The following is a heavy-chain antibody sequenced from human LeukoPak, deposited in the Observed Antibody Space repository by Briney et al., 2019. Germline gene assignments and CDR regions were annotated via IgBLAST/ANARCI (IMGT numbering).Heavy chain of an antibody. V-gene: IGHV3-48*03. CDR2: ISSSGTTI. CDR1: GFTFSSYE. Sequence: PGGSLRLSCAASGFTFSSYEMNWVRQAPGKGLEWVSYISSSGTTIYYADSVKGQFTISRDNAKNSLYLQMNSLRAEDTAVYYCARERPEIDYWGQGTLVTVSS. J-gene: IGHJ4*02. CDR3: ARERPEIDY.